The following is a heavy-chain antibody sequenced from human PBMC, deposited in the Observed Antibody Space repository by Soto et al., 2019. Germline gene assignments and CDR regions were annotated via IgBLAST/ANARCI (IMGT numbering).Heavy chain of an antibody. J-gene: IGHJ3*02. CDR1: GGSVSSGSYY. CDR3: AGFSVASDAFDI. Sequence: QVQLQESGPGLVKPSETLSLTCTVSGGSVSSGSYYWSWIRQPPGKELEWIGYIYYSGSTNYNPSLKSRVTISVDTSKNQFSLKLSSVTAADTAVYYCAGFSVASDAFDIWGQGTMVTVSS. V-gene: IGHV4-61*01. D-gene: IGHD5-12*01. CDR2: IYYSGST.